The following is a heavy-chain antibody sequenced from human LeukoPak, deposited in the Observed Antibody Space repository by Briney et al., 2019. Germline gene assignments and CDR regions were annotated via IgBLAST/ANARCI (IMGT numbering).Heavy chain of an antibody. CDR3: ARESIGHQAIDY. Sequence: PSETLSLTCTVSGGSISSGSYYWSWIRQPAGKGLEWIGRIYTSGSTNYNPSLKSRVTISVDTSKNQFSLKLSSVTAADTAVYYCARESIGHQAIDYWGQGTLVTVSS. CDR1: GGSISSGSYY. CDR2: IYTSGST. D-gene: IGHD2-15*01. J-gene: IGHJ4*02. V-gene: IGHV4-61*02.